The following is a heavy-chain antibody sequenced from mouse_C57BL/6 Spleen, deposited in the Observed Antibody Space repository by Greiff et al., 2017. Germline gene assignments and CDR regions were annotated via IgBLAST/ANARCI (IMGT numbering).Heavy chain of an antibody. V-gene: IGHV8-8*01. CDR3: ARIAQLTGEYFDV. Sequence: QITLKESGPGILQPSQTLSLTCSFSGFSLSTLGMGVGWIRQPSGKGLEWLAHIWWDDDKYYNPALKRRLTTSKDNSNNQVFPKIANVDTEDTATYYCARIAQLTGEYFDVWGTGTTVTVSS. CDR1: GFSLSTLGMG. J-gene: IGHJ1*03. D-gene: IGHD4-1*01. CDR2: IWWDDDK.